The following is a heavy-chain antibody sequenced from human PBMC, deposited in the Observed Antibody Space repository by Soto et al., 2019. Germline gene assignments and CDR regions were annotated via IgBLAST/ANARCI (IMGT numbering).Heavy chain of an antibody. V-gene: IGHV3-30*18. CDR3: AKEPLYSSSWFDY. CDR1: GFTFSSYG. J-gene: IGHJ4*02. Sequence: QVQLVESGGGVVQPGRSLRLSCAASGFTFSSYGMHWVRQAPGKGLEWVAVISYDGSNKYYADSVKGRFTISRDNSKNTLYQQMNSLRAEDTAVYYCAKEPLYSSSWFDYWGQGTLVTVSS. CDR2: ISYDGSNK. D-gene: IGHD6-13*01.